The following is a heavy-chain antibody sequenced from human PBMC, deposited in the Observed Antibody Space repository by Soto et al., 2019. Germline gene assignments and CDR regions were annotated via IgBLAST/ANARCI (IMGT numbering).Heavy chain of an antibody. CDR2: ISGSGGST. V-gene: IGHV3-23*01. J-gene: IGHJ4*02. D-gene: IGHD3-22*01. Sequence: PGGSLRLSCAASGFTFSSYAMSWVRQAPGKGLEWVSAISGSGGSTYYADYVKGRFTISRDNSKNTLYLQMNSLRAEDTAVYYCAKDHPPYYYDSSGYYDYWGQGTLVTVSS. CDR3: AKDHPPYYYDSSGYYDY. CDR1: GFTFSSYA.